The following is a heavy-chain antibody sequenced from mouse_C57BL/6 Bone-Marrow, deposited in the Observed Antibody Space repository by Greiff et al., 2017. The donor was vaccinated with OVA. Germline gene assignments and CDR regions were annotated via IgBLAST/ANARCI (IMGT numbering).Heavy chain of an antibody. CDR2: ISSGGSYT. Sequence: EVMLVESGGDLVKPGGSLKLSCAASGFTFSSYGMSWVRQTPDKRLEWVATISSGGSYTYYPDSVKGRFTISRDNAKNTQYLQMSSLMSEDTAIYYCARHGIPYYGPPYFDYWGQGTTLTVSS. D-gene: IGHD1-1*01. J-gene: IGHJ2*01. CDR1: GFTFSSYG. V-gene: IGHV5-6*02. CDR3: ARHGIPYYGPPYFDY.